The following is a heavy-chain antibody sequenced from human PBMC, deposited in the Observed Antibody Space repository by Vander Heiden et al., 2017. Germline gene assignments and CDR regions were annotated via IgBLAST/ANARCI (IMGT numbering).Heavy chain of an antibody. CDR3: AKSYRTTTATTANSHFDY. Sequence: EVQLLESGGGLVQPGGSLRLPCTASGFSFSDYAMSWVRQAPGKGLEWVSTIGGYSGSAYYADSVKGRFTLSRDDSKNTLYVQMDSLRAEDTAIYYCAKSYRTTTATTANSHFDYWGQGTLVTVSS. J-gene: IGHJ4*02. V-gene: IGHV3-23*01. CDR2: IGGYSGSA. CDR1: GFSFSDYA. D-gene: IGHD1-1*01.